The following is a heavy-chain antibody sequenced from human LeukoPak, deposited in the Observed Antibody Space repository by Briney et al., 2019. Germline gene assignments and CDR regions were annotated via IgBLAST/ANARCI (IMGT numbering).Heavy chain of an antibody. CDR1: GFTFDDYA. Sequence: GGSLRLSCAASGFTFDDYAMHWVRQAPGKGLEWVSGISWNSGAMVYADSVKGRFIISRDNAKNSLYLQMNSLRTEDTALYYCAKDHSAWYEGYMDDWGKGTMVTISS. V-gene: IGHV3-9*01. J-gene: IGHJ6*03. CDR2: ISWNSGAM. D-gene: IGHD6-19*01. CDR3: AKDHSAWYEGYMDD.